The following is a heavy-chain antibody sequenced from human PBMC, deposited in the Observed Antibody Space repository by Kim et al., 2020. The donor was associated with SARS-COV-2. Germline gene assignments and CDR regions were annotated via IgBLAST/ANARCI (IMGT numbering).Heavy chain of an antibody. D-gene: IGHD3-22*01. V-gene: IGHV3-30*18. CDR3: AKDGGYYDSSGYYYV. Sequence: GGSLRLSCAASGFTFSSYGMHWVRQAPGKGLEWVAVISYDGSNKYYADSVKGRFTISRDNSKNTLYLQMNSLRAEDTAVYYCAKDGGYYDSSGYYYVWGQGTLVTVSS. CDR1: GFTFSSYG. J-gene: IGHJ4*02. CDR2: ISYDGSNK.